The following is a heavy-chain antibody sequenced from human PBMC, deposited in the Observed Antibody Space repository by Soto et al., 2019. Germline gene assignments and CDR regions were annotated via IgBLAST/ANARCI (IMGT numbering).Heavy chain of an antibody. D-gene: IGHD2-2*01. CDR1: GYTLTELS. Sequence: ASVKVSCKVSGYTLTELSMHWVRQALGKGLEWKGGFDPEDGETIYAQKFQGRVTMTEDTSTDTAYMELSSLRSEDTAVYYCASDLRSSTRDGHYWGQGTLVTVSS. CDR3: ASDLRSSTRDGHY. CDR2: FDPEDGET. V-gene: IGHV1-24*01. J-gene: IGHJ4*02.